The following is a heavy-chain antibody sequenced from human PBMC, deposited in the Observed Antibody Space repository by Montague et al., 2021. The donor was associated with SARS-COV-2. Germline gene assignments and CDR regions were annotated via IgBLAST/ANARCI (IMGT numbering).Heavy chain of an antibody. J-gene: IGHJ6*02. V-gene: IGHV4-34*01. CDR3: ARFAYRLILIASYYGMDV. D-gene: IGHD2-2*01. Sequence: SETLSLTCAVYGGSFSGYYWSWIRQPPGKGLEWIGEISHSGSTNYNPSLTSRVTISIDTSKNQFSLKLSSVTAADTAVYYCARFAYRLILIASYYGMDVWGQGTTVTVSS. CDR1: GGSFSGYY. CDR2: ISHSGST.